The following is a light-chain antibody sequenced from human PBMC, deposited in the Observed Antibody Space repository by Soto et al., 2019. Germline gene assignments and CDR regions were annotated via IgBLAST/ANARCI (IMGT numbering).Light chain of an antibody. CDR3: QQYGSSSWT. V-gene: IGKV3-20*01. CDR2: GAS. J-gene: IGKJ1*01. Sequence: EIVLTQSPGTLSLSPGERATLSCRASQSVSSSYLAWYQHKPGQAPRLLIYGASSRATGIPDMFSGSGSGPVFTLTITSLEPEDLALYYCQQYGSSSWTFGQGTKVEIK. CDR1: QSVSSSY.